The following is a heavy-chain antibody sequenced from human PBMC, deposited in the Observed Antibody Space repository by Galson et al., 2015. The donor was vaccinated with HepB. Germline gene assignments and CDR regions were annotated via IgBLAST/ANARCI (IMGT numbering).Heavy chain of an antibody. J-gene: IGHJ5*02. Sequence: SVKVSCKASGFTFTSSAMQWVRQARGQRLEWIGWIVVGSGNTNYAQKFQERVTITRDMSTSTAYMELSSLRSEDTAVYYCARVVDYGDYDWFDPWGQGTLVTVSS. D-gene: IGHD4-17*01. CDR1: GFTFTSSA. CDR2: IVVGSGNT. CDR3: ARVVDYGDYDWFDP. V-gene: IGHV1-58*02.